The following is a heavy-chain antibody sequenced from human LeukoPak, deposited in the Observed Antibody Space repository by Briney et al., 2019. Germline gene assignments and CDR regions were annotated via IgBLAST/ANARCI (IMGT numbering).Heavy chain of an antibody. J-gene: IGHJ4*02. CDR2: ISYDGSNK. D-gene: IGHD5-24*01. V-gene: IGHV3-30*18. CDR1: GFTFSSYG. Sequence: GGSLRLSCAASGFTFSSYGMHWVRQAPGKGLEWVAVISYDGSNKYYADSVKGRFTISRDNSKNTLYLQMNSLRAEDTAVYYCAKGSKRWLQEYYFDCWGQGTLVTVSS. CDR3: AKGSKRWLQEYYFDC.